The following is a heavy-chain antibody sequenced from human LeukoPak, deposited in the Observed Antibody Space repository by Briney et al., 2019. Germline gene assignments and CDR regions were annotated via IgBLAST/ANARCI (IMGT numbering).Heavy chain of an antibody. CDR2: VYPDDSDT. CDR1: GYSFTRYW. Sequence: PGESLKISCKTSGYSFTRYWIAWVRQTPGKGLEWMGIVYPDDSDTRYSPAFQGQVAISADKSITTAYLHWSSLKASDTAVYYCAISSGTYFPFDYWGQGTLVTVSS. J-gene: IGHJ4*02. D-gene: IGHD1-26*01. V-gene: IGHV5-51*01. CDR3: AISSGTYFPFDY.